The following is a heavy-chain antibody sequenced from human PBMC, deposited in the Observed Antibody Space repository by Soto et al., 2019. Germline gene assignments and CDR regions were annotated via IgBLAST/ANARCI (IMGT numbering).Heavy chain of an antibody. CDR3: ARVSQGASWFGELSYYFDY. D-gene: IGHD3-10*01. CDR2: MNPNSGNT. CDR1: GYTFTSYD. J-gene: IGHJ4*02. V-gene: IGHV1-8*01. Sequence: ASVTVSCKASGYTFTSYDINWVRQATGQGLEWMGWMNPNSGNTGYAQKFQGRVTMTRNTSISTAYMELSSLRSEDTAVYYCARVSQGASWFGELSYYFDYWGQGTLVTVSS.